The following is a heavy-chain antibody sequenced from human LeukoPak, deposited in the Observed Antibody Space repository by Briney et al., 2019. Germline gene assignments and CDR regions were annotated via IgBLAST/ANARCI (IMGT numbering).Heavy chain of an antibody. J-gene: IGHJ1*01. V-gene: IGHV3-23*01. CDR1: GFTFSSYA. CDR2: ISGSGGST. CDR3: AKNYDSSGYYQQYFQH. D-gene: IGHD3-22*01. Sequence: PGGSLRLSCAASGFTFSSYAMSWVRQAPGKGLEWVSAISGSGGSTYYADSVKGRFTISRDNSKNTLYLQMNSLRAEDTAVYYCAKNYDSSGYYQQYFQHWGQGTLVTVSS.